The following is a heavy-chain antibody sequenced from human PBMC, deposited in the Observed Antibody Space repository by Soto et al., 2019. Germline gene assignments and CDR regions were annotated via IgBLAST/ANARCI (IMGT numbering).Heavy chain of an antibody. J-gene: IGHJ4*02. CDR2: ISAHNGNT. D-gene: IGHD1-1*01. Sequence: QVHLVQSGAEVKKPGASVKVSGKGSGYAFTTYGITWVRQAPGQGLEWMGWISAHNGNTNYAQKLQGRVTVTRDTSTSTAYMELRSLRYDDTAVYYCARGRYGDYWGQGALVTVSS. CDR3: ARGRYGDY. V-gene: IGHV1-18*01. CDR1: GYAFTTYG.